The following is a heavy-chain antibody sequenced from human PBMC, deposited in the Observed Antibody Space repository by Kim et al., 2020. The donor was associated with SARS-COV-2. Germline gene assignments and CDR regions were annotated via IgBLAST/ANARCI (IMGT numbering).Heavy chain of an antibody. CDR1: GGSISSSSYY. CDR2: IYYSGST. V-gene: IGHV4-39*01. CDR3: SRLGYYGSGSQRRYYYGMEV. D-gene: IGHD3-10*01. Sequence: SETLSLTCTVSGGSISSSSYYWGWIRQPPGKGLEWIGSIYYSGSTYYNPSLKSRVTISVDTSKNQFSLKLSSVTAADTAVYYCSRLGYYGSGSQRRYYYGMEVWGQGSTVTVSS. J-gene: IGHJ6*02.